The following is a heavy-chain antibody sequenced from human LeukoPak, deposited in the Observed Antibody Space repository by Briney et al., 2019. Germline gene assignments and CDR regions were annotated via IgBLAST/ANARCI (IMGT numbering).Heavy chain of an antibody. CDR3: ARGRYSYRSYYFDY. D-gene: IGHD5-18*01. J-gene: IGHJ4*02. CDR1: GDSISSYY. V-gene: IGHV4-4*07. Sequence: PSETLSLTCTVSGDSISSYYWSWIRQPAGKGLEWIGRIYTSGSTNHNPSLKSRVTMSVDTSKNQFSLKLSSVTAADTAVYYCARGRYSYRSYYFDYWGQGTLVTVSS. CDR2: IYTSGST.